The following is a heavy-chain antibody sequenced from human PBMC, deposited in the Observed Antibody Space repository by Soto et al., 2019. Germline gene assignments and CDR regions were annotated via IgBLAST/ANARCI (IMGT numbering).Heavy chain of an antibody. J-gene: IGHJ4*02. V-gene: IGHV3-30*18. CDR3: AKDREYYFDY. Sequence: PGGSLRLSCAASGFTFSSYGMHWVRQAPGKGLGWVAVILYDGSNKYYADSVKGRFTISRDNSKNTLYLQMNSLRAEDTAVYYCAKDREYYFDYWGQGTLVTVSS. CDR1: GFTFSSYG. CDR2: ILYDGSNK.